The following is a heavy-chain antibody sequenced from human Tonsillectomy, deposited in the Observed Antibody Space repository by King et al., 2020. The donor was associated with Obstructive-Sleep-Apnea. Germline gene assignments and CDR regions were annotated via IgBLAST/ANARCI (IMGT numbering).Heavy chain of an antibody. CDR2: IFSNDEK. CDR1: GFSLSNARMG. V-gene: IGHV2-26*01. Sequence: VTLKESGPVLVKPTETLTLTCTVSGFSLSNARMGVSWIRQPPGKALEWLAHIFSNDEKSYSTSLKSRLTLSKDTSKSQVVLTMTNMDPVDTATYYCARILTDIVVVPAGHYFDYWGQGTLVTVSS. D-gene: IGHD2-2*01. J-gene: IGHJ4*02. CDR3: ARILTDIVVVPAGHYFDY.